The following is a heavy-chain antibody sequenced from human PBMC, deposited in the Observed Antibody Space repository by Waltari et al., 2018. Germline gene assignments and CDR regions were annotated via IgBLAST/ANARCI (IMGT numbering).Heavy chain of an antibody. CDR2: ISGSGGRK. CDR1: GFTFSSYA. D-gene: IGHD2-8*01. J-gene: IGHJ3*02. V-gene: IGHV3-23*01. Sequence: EVQLLESGGGLVQPGGSLRLSCAASGFTFSSYAMSWVRQAPGKGMGWVSGISGSGGRKYNADAVKGRLTISRDNSKNTLYLQMNSLRAEDTAVYYCAKVRIVLMYGAFDIWGQGTMVTVSS. CDR3: AKVRIVLMYGAFDI.